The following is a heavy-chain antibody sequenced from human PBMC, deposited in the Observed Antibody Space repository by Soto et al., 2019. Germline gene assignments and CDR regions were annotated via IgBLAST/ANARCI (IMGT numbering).Heavy chain of an antibody. CDR1: GGSISSGGYY. CDR2: IYYSGST. J-gene: IGHJ6*02. CDR3: ARGGRRSPGMDV. Sequence: QVQLQESGPGLVKPSQTLSLTCTVSGGSISSGGYYWSWIRQHPGKGLEWIGYIYYSGSTYYNPSLKSRVTISVYTSKNQFSLQLSSVTAADTAVYYCARGGRRSPGMDVWCQGTTVTVSS. V-gene: IGHV4-31*03.